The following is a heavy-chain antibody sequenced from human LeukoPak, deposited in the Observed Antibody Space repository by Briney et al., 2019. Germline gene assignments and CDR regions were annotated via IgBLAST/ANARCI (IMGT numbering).Heavy chain of an antibody. CDR1: GGSISSFY. CDR2: IFYSGST. J-gene: IGHJ5*02. D-gene: IGHD3-3*01. CDR3: ARVFSYPLRAPFDP. V-gene: IGHV4-59*01. Sequence: SETLSLTCTVSGGSISSFYWSWIRQPPGKGLEWIGYIFYSGSTNYNPSLKSRVTISVDTSKNQFSLKMSSVTAADTAVYYCARVFSYPLRAPFDPWGQGTLVTVSS.